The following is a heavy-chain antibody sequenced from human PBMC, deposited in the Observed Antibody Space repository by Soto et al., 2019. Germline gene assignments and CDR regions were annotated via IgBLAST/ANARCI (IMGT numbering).Heavy chain of an antibody. Sequence: GESLKISCKGSGYSFAGYWITWVRQKPGQGLEWMGRIDPSDSQTYYSPSFRGHVTISVTKSITTVFLQWSSLRASDTAMYYCARQIYDSDTGPNFQYYFDSWGQGTPVTVSS. CDR1: GYSFAGYW. D-gene: IGHD3-22*01. CDR2: IDPSDSQT. V-gene: IGHV5-10-1*01. CDR3: ARQIYDSDTGPNFQYYFDS. J-gene: IGHJ4*02.